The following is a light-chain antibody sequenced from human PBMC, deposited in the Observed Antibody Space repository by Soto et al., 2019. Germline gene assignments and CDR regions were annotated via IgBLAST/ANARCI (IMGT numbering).Light chain of an antibody. Sequence: QSALTQPPSVSGAPGQRVTISCTGSSSNIGAGYDVHWYQHLPGTAPKLLIYGNNNRPSGVPERFSGSKSGTSASLAITGLQAEDEADYYCQSYDSSLSGYVFGTGTQLTVL. J-gene: IGLJ1*01. CDR2: GNN. V-gene: IGLV1-40*01. CDR3: QSYDSSLSGYV. CDR1: SSNIGAGYD.